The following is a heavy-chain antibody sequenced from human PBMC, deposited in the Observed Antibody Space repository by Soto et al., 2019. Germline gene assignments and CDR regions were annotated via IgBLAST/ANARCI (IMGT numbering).Heavy chain of an antibody. Sequence: SETLSLTCTVSGGSISSGGYYWSWIRQHPGKGLEWIGYIYYSGSTYYNPSLKSRVTISVDTSKNQFSLKLSSVTAADTVVYYCEREGAVRGLARKTDIGDGIDVWGQGTTVTVSS. CDR1: GGSISSGGYY. CDR2: IYYSGST. D-gene: IGHD3-10*01. CDR3: EREGAVRGLARKTDIGDGIDV. J-gene: IGHJ6*02. V-gene: IGHV4-31*03.